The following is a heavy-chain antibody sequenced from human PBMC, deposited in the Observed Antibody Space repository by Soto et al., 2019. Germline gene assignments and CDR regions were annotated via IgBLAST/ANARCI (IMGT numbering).Heavy chain of an antibody. V-gene: IGHV4-59*01. Sequence: QVQLQESGPGLVKPSETLSLTCTVSGGSISSYYWSWIRQPPGKGLEWIGYIYYSGSTNYNPSLKSRDTISEDTSKNQCSLKLSSVTAADTAVYYCARGYYDFGSGHSPYYYYYYMDVWGKGTTVTVSS. J-gene: IGHJ6*03. D-gene: IGHD3-3*01. CDR1: GGSISSYY. CDR2: IYYSGST. CDR3: ARGYYDFGSGHSPYYYYYYMDV.